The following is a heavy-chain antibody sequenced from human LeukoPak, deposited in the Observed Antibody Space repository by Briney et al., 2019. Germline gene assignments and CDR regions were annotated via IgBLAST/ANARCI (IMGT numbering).Heavy chain of an antibody. V-gene: IGHV4-61*01. CDR2: IYYSGST. Sequence: SETLSLTCTVSGGSVSSGSYYWSWIRQPPGKGLEWIGYIYYSGSTNYNPSLKSRVTISVDTSKNQFSLKLSSVTAADTAVYYCARGRWDDYGNAFDIWGQGTLVTVSS. D-gene: IGHD4-17*01. CDR1: GGSVSSGSYY. CDR3: ARGRWDDYGNAFDI. J-gene: IGHJ4*02.